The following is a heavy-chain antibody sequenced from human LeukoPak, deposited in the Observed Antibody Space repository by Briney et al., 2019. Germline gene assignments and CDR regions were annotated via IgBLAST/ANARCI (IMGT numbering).Heavy chain of an antibody. J-gene: IGHJ5*02. V-gene: IGHV1-8*01. CDR2: MNPNSGNT. CDR3: ARGAVYGSGSYYNGFDP. CDR1: GYTFTSYD. D-gene: IGHD3-10*01. Sequence: GASVKVSCKASGYTFTSYDINWVRQATGQGLEWMGWMNPNSGNTGYAQKFQGRATMTRNTSISKAYMELSSLRSEDPAVYYCARGAVYGSGSYYNGFDPWGQGTLVTVSS.